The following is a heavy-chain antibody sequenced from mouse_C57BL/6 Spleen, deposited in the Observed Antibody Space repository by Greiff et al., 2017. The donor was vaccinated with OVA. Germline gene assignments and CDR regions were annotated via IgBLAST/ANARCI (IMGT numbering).Heavy chain of an antibody. D-gene: IGHD2-2*01. CDR1: GYAFSSYW. J-gene: IGHJ4*01. Sequence: QVQLKQSGAELVKPGASVKISCKASGYAFSSYWMNWVKQRPGKGLEWIGQIYPGDGDTNYNGKFKGKATLTADKSSSTAYMQLSSLTSEDSAVYFCARRGDGYDNYYAMDYWGQGTSVTVSS. V-gene: IGHV1-80*01. CDR3: ARRGDGYDNYYAMDY. CDR2: IYPGDGDT.